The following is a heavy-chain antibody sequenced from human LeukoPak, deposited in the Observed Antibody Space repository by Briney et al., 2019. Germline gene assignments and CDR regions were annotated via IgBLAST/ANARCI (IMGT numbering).Heavy chain of an antibody. CDR3: ARDSGSNFDY. J-gene: IGHJ4*02. Sequence: SETLSLTCTVSGGSISGYDWNWIRQPPGKGLEWIGYIYYSGSTNYNPSLKSRVTMSLDTSKNQFSLKLSSVTAADTAVYHCARDSGSNFDYWGQGTLVTVSS. D-gene: IGHD2-15*01. CDR1: GGSISGYD. CDR2: IYYSGST. V-gene: IGHV4-59*01.